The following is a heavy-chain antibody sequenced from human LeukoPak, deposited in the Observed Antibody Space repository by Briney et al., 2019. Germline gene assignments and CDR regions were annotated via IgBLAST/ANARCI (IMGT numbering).Heavy chain of an antibody. CDR2: IYHSGST. CDR1: GYSISSGYY. J-gene: IGHJ3*02. Sequence: PSETLSLTCAVSGYSISSGYYWGWIRQPPGKGLEWIGSIYHSGSTYYNPSLKSRVTISVDTSKNQFSLKLSSVTAADTAVYYCASPLGSAYYDFWSGYFHAFDIWGQGTMVTVSS. CDR3: ASPLGSAYYDFWSGYFHAFDI. D-gene: IGHD3-3*01. V-gene: IGHV4-38-2*01.